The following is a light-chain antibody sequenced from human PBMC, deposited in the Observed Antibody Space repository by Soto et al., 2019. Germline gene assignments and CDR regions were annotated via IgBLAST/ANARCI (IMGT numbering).Light chain of an antibody. V-gene: IGKV3-20*01. CDR3: QQYSIWRT. CDR2: SSS. CDR1: QSLSSSF. Sequence: EIVLTQSPGTLSLSPGERAILSCRASQSLSSSFLAWYQQKPGQAPRLLIYSSSNRATGIPDRFSGGGSGTDFTLTISRLEPADFAVYYCQQYSIWRTFGQGTKVEIK. J-gene: IGKJ1*01.